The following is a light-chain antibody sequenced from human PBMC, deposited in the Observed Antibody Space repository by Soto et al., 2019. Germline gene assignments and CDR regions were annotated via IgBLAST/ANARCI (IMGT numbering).Light chain of an antibody. Sequence: QSALTQPPSASGSPGQSVTISCTGTSTDIGAYFYVSWYQQHPGKAPKLIIYEVTKRPSGVPDRFSGSKSGNTASLTVSGLQFEDEADYHCSVYAGGHNVLFGGGTKLTVL. CDR3: SVYAGGHNVL. J-gene: IGLJ2*01. CDR2: EVT. V-gene: IGLV2-8*01. CDR1: STDIGAYFY.